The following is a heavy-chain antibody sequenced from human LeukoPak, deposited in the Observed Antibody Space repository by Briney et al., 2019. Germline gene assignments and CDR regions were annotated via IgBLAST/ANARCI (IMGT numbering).Heavy chain of an antibody. D-gene: IGHD3-10*01. Sequence: ASVKVSCKASGYTFTGYYMHWVRQAPGQGLEWMGWINPNSGGTNYAQKFQGRVTMTRDTSISTAYMELSRLRSDDTAVYYGAREVRGITMVADYWGQGTLVTVSS. CDR3: AREVRGITMVADY. J-gene: IGHJ4*02. CDR2: INPNSGGT. V-gene: IGHV1-2*02. CDR1: GYTFTGYY.